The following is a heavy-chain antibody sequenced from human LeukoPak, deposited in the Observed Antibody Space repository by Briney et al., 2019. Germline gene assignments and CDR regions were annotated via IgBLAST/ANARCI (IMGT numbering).Heavy chain of an antibody. V-gene: IGHV4-34*01. CDR3: ARDPTFLEYSSSWYKVGSY. Sequence: SETLSLTCAVYGGSFSGYYWSWIRQPPGKGLEWIGEINHSGSTNYNPSLKSRVTISVDTSKNQFSLKLSSVTAADTAVYYCARDPTFLEYSSSWYKVGSYWGQGTLVTVSS. J-gene: IGHJ4*02. D-gene: IGHD6-13*01. CDR2: INHSGST. CDR1: GGSFSGYY.